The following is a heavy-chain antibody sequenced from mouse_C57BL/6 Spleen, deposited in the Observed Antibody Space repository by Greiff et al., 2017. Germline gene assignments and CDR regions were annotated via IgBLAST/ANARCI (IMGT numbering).Heavy chain of an antibody. V-gene: IGHV14-2*01. CDR2: IDPEDGET. CDR1: GFTIKDYY. J-gene: IGHJ2*01. CDR3: AREHYYGSVDY. Sequence: EVQLQQSGAELVKPGASVKLSCTASGFTIKDYYMHWVKQRPEQGLEWIGRIDPEDGETKYAPKVQGKATITADTSSNTAYLQLSSLTSEDTAVYYCAREHYYGSVDYWGQGTTLTVSS. D-gene: IGHD1-1*01.